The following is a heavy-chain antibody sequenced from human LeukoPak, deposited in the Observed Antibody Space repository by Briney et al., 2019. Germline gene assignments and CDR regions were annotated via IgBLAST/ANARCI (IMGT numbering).Heavy chain of an antibody. J-gene: IGHJ4*02. CDR3: ATLVGQQWLDTYFDY. CDR2: ISAYNGNT. D-gene: IGHD6-19*01. Sequence: ASVKVSCKASGYTFTSYGISWVRQAPGQGLEWMGWISAYNGNTNYAQKLQGRVTMTEDTSTDTAYMELSSLRSEDTAVYYCATLVGQQWLDTYFDYWGQGTLVTVSS. V-gene: IGHV1-18*01. CDR1: GYTFTSYG.